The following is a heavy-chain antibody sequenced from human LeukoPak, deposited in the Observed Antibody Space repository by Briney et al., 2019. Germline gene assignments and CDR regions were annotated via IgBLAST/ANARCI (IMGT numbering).Heavy chain of an antibody. J-gene: IGHJ3*02. CDR1: GFTFSSYS. D-gene: IGHD6-19*01. Sequence: GGSLRLSCAASGFTFSSYSMNWVRQAPGKGLEWVSSISSSSSYIYYADSVKGRFTISRDNAKNSLYLQMNSLRAEDTAVYYCARVEVAGTGVDALDIWGQGTMVTVSS. CDR3: ARVEVAGTGVDALDI. V-gene: IGHV3-21*01. CDR2: ISSSSSYI.